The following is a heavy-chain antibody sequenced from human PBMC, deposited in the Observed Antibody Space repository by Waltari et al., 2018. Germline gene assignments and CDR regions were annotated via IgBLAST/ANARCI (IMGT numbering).Heavy chain of an antibody. CDR3: STGGGTSDY. J-gene: IGHJ4*02. CDR2: IRRKTDGETM. CDR1: GCPFISAC. V-gene: IGHV3-15*01. Sequence: EVQLVESGGGLVEPGGALRLPCAPAGCPFISACVAWIGRVPGKGLEWVGRIRRKTDGETMDYAAPVKGRFSISRDDSRSTLYLQMNSLKIEDAGVYFCSTGGGTSDYWGQGTLVTVSS. D-gene: IGHD3-16*01.